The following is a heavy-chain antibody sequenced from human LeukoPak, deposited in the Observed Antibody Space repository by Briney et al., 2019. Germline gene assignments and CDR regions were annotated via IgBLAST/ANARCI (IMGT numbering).Heavy chain of an antibody. CDR1: GFTFTNHG. D-gene: IGHD3-22*01. CDR3: AKGDYYDSSGYYQYSFDY. CDR2: ISYDGSNK. V-gene: IGHV3-30*18. Sequence: GGSLRLSCAASGFTFTNHGMHWVRQAPGKGLEWVAIISYDGSNKFYADSVKGRFTISRDTSKKMLYLQTNSLRAEDTAVYYCAKGDYYDSSGYYQYSFDYWGQGTLVTVSS. J-gene: IGHJ4*02.